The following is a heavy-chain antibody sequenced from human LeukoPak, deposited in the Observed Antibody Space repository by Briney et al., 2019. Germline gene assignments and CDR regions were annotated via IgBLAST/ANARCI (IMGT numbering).Heavy chain of an antibody. CDR2: TYYRSQQWYS. CDR3: GRETDFGVVTN. J-gene: IGHJ4*02. CDR1: GDSVSSNGAA. Sequence: SQTLSLTCAISGDSVSSNGAAWDWIRQSPTRGLEWLGRTYYRSQQWYSDYAPSVKGRITINADTSQNQFSLHLNSVTPEDTAVYYCGRETDFGVVTNWGQGTLVTVSS. V-gene: IGHV6-1*01. D-gene: IGHD3-3*01.